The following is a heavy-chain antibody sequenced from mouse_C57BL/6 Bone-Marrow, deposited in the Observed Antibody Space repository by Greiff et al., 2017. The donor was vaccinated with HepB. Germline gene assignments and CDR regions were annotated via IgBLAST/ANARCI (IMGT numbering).Heavy chain of an antibody. V-gene: IGHV1-76*01. J-gene: IGHJ2*01. CDR2: IYPGSGNT. CDR1: GYTFTDYY. Sequence: QVQLQQSGAELVRPGASVKLSCKASGYTFTDYYINWVKQRPGQGLEWIARIYPGSGNTYYNEKFKGKATLTAEKSSSTAYMQLSSLTSEDSAVYFCARDGTTVVHYFDYWGQGTTLTVSS. D-gene: IGHD1-1*01. CDR3: ARDGTTVVHYFDY.